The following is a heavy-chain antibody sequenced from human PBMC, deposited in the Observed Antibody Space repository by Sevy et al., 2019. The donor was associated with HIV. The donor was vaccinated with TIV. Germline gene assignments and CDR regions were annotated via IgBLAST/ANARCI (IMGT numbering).Heavy chain of an antibody. CDR1: GTMSTSNW. CDR2: IYPSDSET. CDR3: SSGSGSGSFPYYFDL. J-gene: IGHJ4*02. Sequence: GESLNTSCTGSGTMSTSNWIGGVRPMPGKRQEWRGIIYPSDSETGYSPSLEGQGTISANTSVTTTYLQWSRLPASDIAMYFCSSGSGSGSFPYYFDLWGQGTLVTVSS. V-gene: IGHV5-51*01. D-gene: IGHD3-10*01.